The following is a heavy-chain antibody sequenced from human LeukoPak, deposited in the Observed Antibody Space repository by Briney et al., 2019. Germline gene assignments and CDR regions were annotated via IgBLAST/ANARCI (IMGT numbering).Heavy chain of an antibody. J-gene: IGHJ4*02. CDR2: ISGSGAST. CDR1: GFTFSGYA. Sequence: PGGSLRLSCVASGFTFSGYAMSWVRQAPGKGLEWVSSISGSGASTYYADSVKGRFTSSRDNSKNTLYLQVNNLRAEDTAVYYCAKESRDYYGSGSFSSQFDYWGQGNLVTVSS. V-gene: IGHV3-23*01. CDR3: AKESRDYYGSGSFSSQFDY. D-gene: IGHD3-10*01.